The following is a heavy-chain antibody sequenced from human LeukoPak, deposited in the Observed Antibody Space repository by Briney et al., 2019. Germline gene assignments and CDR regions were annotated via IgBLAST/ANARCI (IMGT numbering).Heavy chain of an antibody. CDR2: IIPILGIA. J-gene: IGHJ4*02. Sequence: SVKVSCKASGGTFSSYAISWVRQAPGQGLEWMGRIIPILGIANYAQKFQGRVTITADKSTSTAYMELSSLRSEDTAVYYCARGQSRYFDWYLGFFDYWGQGTLVTVSS. D-gene: IGHD3-9*01. CDR1: GGTFSSYA. CDR3: ARGQSRYFDWYLGFFDY. V-gene: IGHV1-69*04.